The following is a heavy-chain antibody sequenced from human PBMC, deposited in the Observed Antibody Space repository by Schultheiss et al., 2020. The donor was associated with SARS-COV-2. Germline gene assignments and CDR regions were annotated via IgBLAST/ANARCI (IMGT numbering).Heavy chain of an antibody. D-gene: IGHD6-19*01. V-gene: IGHV4-61*08. CDR1: GGSISSGGYY. CDR3: ARDRGGSGWSHYYYYGMDV. Sequence: SETLSLTCTVSGGSISSGGYYWSWIRQPPGKGLEWIGYIHYSGSTKNNPSLKSRVTISVDTSKNQFSLKLSSVTAADTAVYYCARDRGGSGWSHYYYYGMDVWGQGTTVTVSS. CDR2: IHYSGST. J-gene: IGHJ6*02.